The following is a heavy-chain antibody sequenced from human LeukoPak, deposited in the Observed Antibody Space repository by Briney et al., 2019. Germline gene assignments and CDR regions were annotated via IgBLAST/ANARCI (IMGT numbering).Heavy chain of an antibody. Sequence: GGSLRLSCVASGFTFSSYWMHWVRQDPRKGLVWVSRINGDGRNINYADSVRGRFTISRDNSKNTLYLQMNSLRAEDTAVYYCAKDQIVVVIGAQDYWGQGTLVTVSS. CDR3: AKDQIVVVIGAQDY. J-gene: IGHJ4*02. CDR2: INGDGRNI. V-gene: IGHV3-74*01. CDR1: GFTFSSYW. D-gene: IGHD3-22*01.